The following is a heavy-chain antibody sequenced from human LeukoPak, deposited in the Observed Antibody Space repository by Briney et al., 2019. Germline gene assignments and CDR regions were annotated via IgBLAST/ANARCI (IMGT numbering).Heavy chain of an antibody. CDR3: ARNWGYGGYYFDY. CDR1: GYTFTSYG. Sequence: ASVKVSCKASGYTFTSYGISWVRQAPGQGLEWVGWISAYNGNTIYAQKLQHRVTMTTDTSTSTAYMELRSLRSDDTAVHYCARNWGYGGYYFDYWGQGTVVTVSS. J-gene: IGHJ4*02. V-gene: IGHV1-18*01. CDR2: ISAYNGNT. D-gene: IGHD7-27*01.